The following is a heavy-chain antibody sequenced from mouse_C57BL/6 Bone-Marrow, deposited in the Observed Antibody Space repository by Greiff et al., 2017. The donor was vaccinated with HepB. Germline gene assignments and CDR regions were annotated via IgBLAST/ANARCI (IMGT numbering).Heavy chain of an antibody. CDR1: GFSLTSYG. J-gene: IGHJ3*01. CDR3: ARNNDWDGPWFAY. Sequence: VKLQESGPGLVQPSQSLSITCTVSGFSLTSYGVHWVRQSPGKGLEWLGVIWSGGSTDYNAAFISRLSISKDNSKSQVFFKMNSLQADDTAIYYCARNNDWDGPWFAYWGQGTLVTVSA. D-gene: IGHD4-1*01. V-gene: IGHV2-2*01. CDR2: IWSGGST.